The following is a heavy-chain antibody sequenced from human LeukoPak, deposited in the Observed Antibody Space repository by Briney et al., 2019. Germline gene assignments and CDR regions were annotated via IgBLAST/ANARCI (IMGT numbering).Heavy chain of an antibody. CDR2: IRNKANSHTT. D-gene: IGHD4-23*01. Sequence: GGSLRLSCAASGFTFSDHHMDWVRQASGKGLEWVGRIRNKANSHTTEYAASVKGRFTISRDDSKNSLYLEMNSLKTEDTAVYYCVKSTPGNGFESWGQGNLVTVSS. CDR3: VKSTPGNGFES. V-gene: IGHV3-72*01. J-gene: IGHJ4*02. CDR1: GFTFSDHH.